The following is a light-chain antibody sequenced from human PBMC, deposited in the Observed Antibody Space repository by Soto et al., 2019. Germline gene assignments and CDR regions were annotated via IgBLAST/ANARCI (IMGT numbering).Light chain of an antibody. CDR3: QQYGSSPVT. CDR1: QRVSSGY. V-gene: IGKV3-20*01. Sequence: VLRQSPGTLSLSPGERATLSGSASQRVSSGYVAWYQQKPGQAPRLLIYGASSRATGIPDRFSGSGSGTDFTLTICRLEPEDFAVYYCQQYGSSPVTFGQGTKVDIK. CDR2: GAS. J-gene: IGKJ1*01.